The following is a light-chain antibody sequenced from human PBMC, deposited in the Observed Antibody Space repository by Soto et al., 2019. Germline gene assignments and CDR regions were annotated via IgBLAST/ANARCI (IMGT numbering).Light chain of an antibody. Sequence: EIVLTQSPATLSLSPGERATLSCRASQSVNSYLAWYQQKPGQAPRLLIYDATSRATAIPARCSGSGSGTYFTLTISCLEPEGFAVYYCQQRSKWPVTFGGGTNVEIK. CDR2: DAT. CDR3: QQRSKWPVT. J-gene: IGKJ4*01. V-gene: IGKV3-11*01. CDR1: QSVNSY.